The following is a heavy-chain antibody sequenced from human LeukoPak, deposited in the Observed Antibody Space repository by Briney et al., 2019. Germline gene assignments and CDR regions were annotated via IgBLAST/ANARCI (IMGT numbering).Heavy chain of an antibody. CDR1: GFTFSDYY. D-gene: IGHD3-22*01. CDR3: ARSNYDSSGYVENFDY. Sequence: SGGSLRLSCAASGFTFSDYYMSWIRQAPGKGLEWVSYISSSGSTIYYADSVKGRFTISRDNAKNSLYLQMNSLRAEDTAVYYCARSNYDSSGYVENFDYWGQGTLVTVSS. V-gene: IGHV3-11*01. CDR2: ISSSGSTI. J-gene: IGHJ4*02.